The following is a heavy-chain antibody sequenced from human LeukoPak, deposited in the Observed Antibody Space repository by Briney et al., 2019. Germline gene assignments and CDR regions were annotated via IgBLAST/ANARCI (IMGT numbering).Heavy chain of an antibody. CDR2: ITDSGGYT. CDR1: GFTFSDYY. J-gene: IGHJ4*02. CDR3: ARDYSNYGGGFDY. D-gene: IGHD4-11*01. Sequence: GGSLRLPCAASGFTFSDYYMSWIRQAPGKGLEWVSAITDSGGYTYYADSVKGRFTISRDSAKNSLYLQMNSLRAEDTAVYYCARDYSNYGGGFDYWGQGILVTVSS. V-gene: IGHV3-11*06.